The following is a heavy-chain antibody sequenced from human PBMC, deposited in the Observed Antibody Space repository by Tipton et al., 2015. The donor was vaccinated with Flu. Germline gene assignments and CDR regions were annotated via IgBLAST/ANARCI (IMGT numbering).Heavy chain of an antibody. V-gene: IGHV4-61*02. J-gene: IGHJ4*02. Sequence: TLSLTCTVSGDSISRGSYYYNWIRQPAGEGLEWIGRIYTNANTNYKASLKSRVTISMDRSRNQFSLRLSSVTAADTAMYYCALIMPFAAKVVYWGQGALVTVSS. CDR1: GDSISRGSYY. CDR2: IYTNANT. CDR3: ALIMPFAAKVVY. D-gene: IGHD2-15*01.